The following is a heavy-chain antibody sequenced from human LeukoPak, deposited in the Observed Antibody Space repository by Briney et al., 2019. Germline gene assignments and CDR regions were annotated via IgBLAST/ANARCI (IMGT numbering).Heavy chain of an antibody. CDR1: GFTFDDYA. J-gene: IGHJ6*03. CDR2: ITWDGRTK. D-gene: IGHD4-23*01. CDR3: AKAISVLTRGNPRHYYYHYMDV. Sequence: GGSLRLSCAASGFTFDDYAMFWVRQAPGKGLEWVSLITWDGRTKFYADSVKVRFTISRDNCKMSVFLEMDSLRAEDTALYYCAKAISVLTRGNPRHYYYHYMDVWGKGTTVIVSS. V-gene: IGHV3-43D*04.